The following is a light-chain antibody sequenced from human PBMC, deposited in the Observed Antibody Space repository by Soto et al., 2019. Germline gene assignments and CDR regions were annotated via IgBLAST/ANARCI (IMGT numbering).Light chain of an antibody. CDR3: QQYGSSPPIT. CDR2: GAS. V-gene: IGKV3-20*01. Sequence: EIVLTQSPGTLSLSPGERATLSCRASQSVSSTYLAWYQQKPGQAPRLLIYGASSRANGIPDRVIGSGSGTDFTLTISRLEPEDFAVYYCQQYGSSPPITFGQGTRLEIK. CDR1: QSVSSTY. J-gene: IGKJ5*01.